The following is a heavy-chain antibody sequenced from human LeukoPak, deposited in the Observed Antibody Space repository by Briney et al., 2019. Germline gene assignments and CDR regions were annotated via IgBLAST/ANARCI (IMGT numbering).Heavy chain of an antibody. J-gene: IGHJ5*02. CDR1: GYTFTSYG. CDR3: ARTNVLRYFDWVKGNNWFDP. D-gene: IGHD3-9*01. Sequence: GASVKVSCKASGYTFTSYGISWVRQAPGQGLEWMGWISAYNGNTNYAQKLQGRVTMTTDTSTSTAYMELRSLRSDDTAVYYRARTNVLRYFDWVKGNNWFDPWGQGTLVTVSS. CDR2: ISAYNGNT. V-gene: IGHV1-18*01.